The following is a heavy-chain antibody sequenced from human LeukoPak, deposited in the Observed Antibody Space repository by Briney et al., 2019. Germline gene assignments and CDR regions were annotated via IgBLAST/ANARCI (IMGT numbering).Heavy chain of an antibody. CDR2: ISGSGGST. CDR1: GFTFSNYG. J-gene: IGHJ4*02. CDR3: TTDGYSGTYYVDY. Sequence: GGSLRLSCAASGFTFSNYGMSWVRQAPGKGLEWVSAISGSGGSTYYADSEKGRFTISRDNTKNTLYQQMNSMTTEDTAVYYCTTDGYSGTYYVDYWGQGSLVTVSS. V-gene: IGHV3-23*01. D-gene: IGHD1-26*01.